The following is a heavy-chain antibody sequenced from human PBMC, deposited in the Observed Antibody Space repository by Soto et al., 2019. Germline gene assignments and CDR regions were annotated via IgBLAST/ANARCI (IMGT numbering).Heavy chain of an antibody. CDR2: TKNKGNSYST. CDR3: VTWIEGVGY. V-gene: IGHV3-72*01. D-gene: IGHD2-2*03. Sequence: EVQLVQSGGDLVQPGGSLRLSCAASGFILTDHYMDWVRQAPGKGLEWVGRTKNKGNSYSTEYVASVKGRFTILRDDSKHSVYLQMNSLKTEDTAVYYCVTWIEGVGYWGHGTLVTVSA. CDR1: GFILTDHY. J-gene: IGHJ4*01.